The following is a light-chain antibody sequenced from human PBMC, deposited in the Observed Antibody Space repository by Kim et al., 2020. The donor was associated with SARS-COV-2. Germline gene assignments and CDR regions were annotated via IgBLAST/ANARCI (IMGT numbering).Light chain of an antibody. CDR3: QASDSSTFYV. J-gene: IGLJ1*01. V-gene: IGLV3-1*01. CDR1: KLGDKY. CDR2: QDT. Sequence: SYELTQPPSVSVSPGQTATIPCSGDKLGDKYASWYQQKSGQSPVLVVYQDTKRPSGIPERFSGSNSGNTATLTISGTQAMDEADYYCQASDSSTFYVFGT.